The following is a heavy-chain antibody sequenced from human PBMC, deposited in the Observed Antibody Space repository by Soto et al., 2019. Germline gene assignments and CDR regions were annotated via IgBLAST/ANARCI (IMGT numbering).Heavy chain of an antibody. D-gene: IGHD6-6*01. CDR1: GFTFSSYA. CDR3: AKDSAARRAEYFQH. CDR2: ISGSGGST. Sequence: GGSLRLSCAASGFTFSSYAMSWVRQAPGKGLEWVSAISGSGGSTYYADSVKGRFTISRDNSKNTLYLQMNSLRAEDAAVYYCAKDSAARRAEYFQHWCQGTLVTVSS. V-gene: IGHV3-23*01. J-gene: IGHJ1*01.